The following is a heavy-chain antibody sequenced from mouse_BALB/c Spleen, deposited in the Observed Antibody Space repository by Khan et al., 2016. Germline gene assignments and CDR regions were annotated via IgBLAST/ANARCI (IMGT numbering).Heavy chain of an antibody. CDR1: GFDLSRYW. V-gene: IGHV4-1*02. D-gene: IGHD1-1*01. J-gene: IGHJ3*01. CDR3: ARAGYYGYLAY. Sequence: EVKLLESGGGLVHPGGSLKLSCAASGFDLSRYWMSWVRQAPGKGLEWIGEINPDSYTINYTPSLKDKFIISSDNAKNTLYLQMSKVRSEDTALYYCARAGYYGYLAYWGQGTLVTVSA. CDR2: INPDSYTI.